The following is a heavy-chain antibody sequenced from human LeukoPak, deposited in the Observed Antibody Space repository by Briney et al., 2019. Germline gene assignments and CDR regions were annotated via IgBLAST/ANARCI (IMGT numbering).Heavy chain of an antibody. D-gene: IGHD6-6*01. CDR2: IGSSRSTI. CDR1: GFSFNNYA. J-gene: IGHJ6*03. Sequence: PGGSLRLSCAASGFSFNNYAMGWVRQAPGKGLEWVSYIGSSRSTIFYADSVKGRFTISRDNAKNSLYLQMNSLRGEDTAVYYCAIVLTDYYYMDVWGKGTTVTVSS. V-gene: IGHV3-48*04. CDR3: AIVLTDYYYMDV.